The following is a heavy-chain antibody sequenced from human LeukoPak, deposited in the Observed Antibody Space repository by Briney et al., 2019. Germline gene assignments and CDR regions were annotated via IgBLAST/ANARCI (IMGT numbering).Heavy chain of an antibody. D-gene: IGHD2-2*01. Sequence: KPSETLSLTCTVSGGSISSGSYYWSWIRQPAGKGLEWIGRIYTSGSTNYYPSLKSRVTISVDTSKNQFSLKLSSVTAADTAVYYCARDYCSSTSCYPNWFDPWGQGTLVTVSS. CDR1: GGSISSGSYY. J-gene: IGHJ5*02. CDR3: ARDYCSSTSCYPNWFDP. V-gene: IGHV4-61*02. CDR2: IYTSGST.